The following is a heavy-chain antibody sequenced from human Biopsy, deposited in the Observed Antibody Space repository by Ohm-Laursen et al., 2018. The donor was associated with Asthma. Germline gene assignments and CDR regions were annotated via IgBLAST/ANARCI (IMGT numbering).Heavy chain of an antibody. J-gene: IGHJ5*02. Sequence: TLSLTCTVSGGSINIGDYYWSWLRQHPVKGLEWIGHIYYSGSTYYNPSLKSRVSISLDTSKNQFSLSLTSVTAADTAVYYCARTTYGHDGFDPWGRGTLVTVSS. V-gene: IGHV4-31*03. D-gene: IGHD4-17*01. CDR3: ARTTYGHDGFDP. CDR2: IYYSGST. CDR1: GGSINIGDYY.